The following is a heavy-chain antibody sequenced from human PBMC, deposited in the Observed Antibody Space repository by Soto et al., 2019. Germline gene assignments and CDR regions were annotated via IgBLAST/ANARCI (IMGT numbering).Heavy chain of an antibody. CDR1: GFTVGDYA. D-gene: IGHD6-13*01. V-gene: IGHV3-49*04. CDR2: IRSKAYGGTT. J-gene: IGHJ4*02. CDR3: TRGDSSSWYNGFDY. Sequence: GGSLRLSCTASGFTVGDYAMSWVRQAPGKGLEWVGFIRSKAYGGTTEYAASVKGRFTISRDDSKSIAYLQMNSLKTEDTAVYYCTRGDSSSWYNGFDYWGQGTLVTVSS.